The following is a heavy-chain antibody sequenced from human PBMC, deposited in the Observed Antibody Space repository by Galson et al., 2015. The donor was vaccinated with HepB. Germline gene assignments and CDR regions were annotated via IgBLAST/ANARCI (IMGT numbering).Heavy chain of an antibody. CDR3: VRIDWGAPPY. CDR1: GDSVSSKSVT. Sequence: CAISGDSVSSKSVTWNWIRQSPSRGLEWLGRTYYRSKWSNDCAVSVKSRITINPDTSKNQVSLQLNSVTPEDTAVYYCVRIDWGAPPYWGQGILVTVSS. V-gene: IGHV6-1*01. CDR2: TYYRSKWSN. D-gene: IGHD7-27*01. J-gene: IGHJ4*02.